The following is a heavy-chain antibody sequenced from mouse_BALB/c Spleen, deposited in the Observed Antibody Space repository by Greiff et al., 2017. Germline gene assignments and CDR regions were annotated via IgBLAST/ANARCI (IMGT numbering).Heavy chain of an antibody. Sequence: QVQLKESGPELVKPGASVKISCKASGYAFSSSWMNWVKQRPGQGLEWIGRIYPGDGDTNYNGKFKGKATLTADKSSSTAYMQLSSLTSVDSAVYFCARWGYYGSPFDYWGQGTTLTVSS. V-gene: IGHV1-82*01. CDR1: GYAFSSSW. CDR2: IYPGDGDT. CDR3: ARWGYYGSPFDY. J-gene: IGHJ2*01. D-gene: IGHD1-1*01.